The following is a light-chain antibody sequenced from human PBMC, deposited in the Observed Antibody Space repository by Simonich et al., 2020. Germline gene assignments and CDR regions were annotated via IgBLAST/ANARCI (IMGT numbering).Light chain of an antibody. V-gene: IGKV3D-20*01. CDR3: QQYGSSPLT. CDR1: KSVSSSY. J-gene: IGKJ4*01. CDR2: DAS. Sequence: EIVLTQSPGTLSLSPGERATLSCRASKSVSSSYLAWYQQKPGLAPRLLIYDASSRATGIPDRFSGSGSGTDFTLTISRLEPEDFAVYYCQQYGSSPLTFGGGTKVEIK.